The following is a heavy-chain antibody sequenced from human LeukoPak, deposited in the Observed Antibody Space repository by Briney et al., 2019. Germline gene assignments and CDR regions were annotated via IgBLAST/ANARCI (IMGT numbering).Heavy chain of an antibody. J-gene: IGHJ3*01. CDR3: SRDLTA. CDR2: INSDGTTT. V-gene: IGHV3-74*01. CDR1: GFTFTNYW. Sequence: PGGSLRLSCAASGFTFTNYWMHWVRRAPGKGLVWVSRINSDGTTTTYADSVKGRFTISRDNAKNTLYLQMNRLRAEDTAVYYCSRDLTAWGQGIMVTVSS.